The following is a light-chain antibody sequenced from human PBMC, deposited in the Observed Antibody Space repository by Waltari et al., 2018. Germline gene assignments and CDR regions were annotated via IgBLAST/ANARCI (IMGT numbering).Light chain of an antibody. V-gene: IGLV2-11*01. CDR3: YSYAGSYTLYV. CDR1: SSDIGGYNA. J-gene: IGLJ1*01. Sequence: QSALTQPRSVSGSPGQSVTISCTGTSSDIGGYNAVAWYQKYPGKAPKLLIYAVNQRPSGVPDRFSGSKSGNTASLTISVLQAEDEADYYCYSYAGSYTLYVFGTGTEVTIL. CDR2: AVN.